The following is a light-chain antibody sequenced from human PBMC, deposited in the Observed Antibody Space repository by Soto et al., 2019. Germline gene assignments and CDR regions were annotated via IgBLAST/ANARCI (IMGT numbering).Light chain of an antibody. CDR1: SSDVGGYNY. CDR2: DVS. J-gene: IGLJ1*01. CDR3: SSYTSSSTLGV. V-gene: IGLV2-14*01. Sequence: QSALTQPASVSGSPGQSITISCTGTSSDVGGYNYVSWYQQHPGKAPKLMMYDVSNRPSGVANRFAGSKSGNTASLTISGLQAEDEAEYYCSSYTSSSTLGVFGTGTKLTVL.